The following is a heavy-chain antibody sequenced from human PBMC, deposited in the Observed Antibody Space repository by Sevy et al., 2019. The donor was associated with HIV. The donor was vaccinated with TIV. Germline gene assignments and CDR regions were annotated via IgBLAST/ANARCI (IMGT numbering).Heavy chain of an antibody. D-gene: IGHD5-12*01. CDR1: GYTFTSYG. Sequence: ASVKVSCKASGYTFTSYGISWVRQAPGQGLEWMGWISAYNGNTNYAQKLQGRVNMTTDTSTSTAYMELRSLRSDDTAVYYCARDGGYSGYDYRIWDYWGQGTLVTVSS. CDR2: ISAYNGNT. CDR3: ARDGGYSGYDYRIWDY. J-gene: IGHJ4*02. V-gene: IGHV1-18*01.